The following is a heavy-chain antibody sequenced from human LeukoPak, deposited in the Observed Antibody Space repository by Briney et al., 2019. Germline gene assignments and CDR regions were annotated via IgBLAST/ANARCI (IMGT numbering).Heavy chain of an antibody. CDR3: VQEGPRGLAFDV. Sequence: GGSLRLSCEASGVTFSSYVMSWVRQAPGKGPEWVSGISGSGGGTYYADFVKGRFAISRDNSKNTLYLQMNSLRAEDSALYYCVQEGPRGLAFDVRGQGTRVTVSS. V-gene: IGHV3-23*01. CDR2: ISGSGGGT. J-gene: IGHJ3*01. CDR1: GVTFSSYV.